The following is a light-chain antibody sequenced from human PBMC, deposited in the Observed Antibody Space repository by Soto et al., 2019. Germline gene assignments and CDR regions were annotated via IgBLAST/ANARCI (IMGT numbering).Light chain of an antibody. CDR2: AAS. CDR1: QDISNS. Sequence: DTQMTQSPSSLSASVGDRVTITCRASQDISNSLVWYQHKPGRPPKSLIYAASSLQSGVTSKFSGSGSGTDFTLTISSLQPDDFATYYCLQYKTSPFTFGPGTKVDIK. J-gene: IGKJ3*01. CDR3: LQYKTSPFT. V-gene: IGKV1-16*02.